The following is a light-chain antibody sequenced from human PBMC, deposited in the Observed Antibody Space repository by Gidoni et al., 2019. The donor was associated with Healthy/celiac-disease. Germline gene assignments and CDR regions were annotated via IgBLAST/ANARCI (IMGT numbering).Light chain of an antibody. J-gene: IGKJ1*01. Sequence: EIVLTQSPATLSLSPGERATLSCRASQSVSSYLAWYQQKPGQAPRLLIYDASNRATGLPARFSGSGSETDFTLTSSSLEPEDFAVYYCQQRSNWPPSWTFGQGTKVEIK. CDR3: QQRSNWPPSWT. CDR2: DAS. V-gene: IGKV3-11*01. CDR1: QSVSSY.